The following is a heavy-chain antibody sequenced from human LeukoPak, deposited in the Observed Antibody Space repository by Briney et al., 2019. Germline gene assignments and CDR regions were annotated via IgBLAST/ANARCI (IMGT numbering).Heavy chain of an antibody. CDR3: TEHYGDCFLDF. V-gene: IGHV3-23*01. Sequence: GRCLRLSCAVSGFTFNNSAMSWVRQSPGKGLEWVSFISGYSVTTYHADSVHGRFTVSRDNSKKTLYLQMHSLRDEDTAIYYCTEHYGDCFLDFWGQGTVVSVSS. CDR2: ISGYSVTT. J-gene: IGHJ4*02. D-gene: IGHD4-17*01. CDR1: GFTFNNSA.